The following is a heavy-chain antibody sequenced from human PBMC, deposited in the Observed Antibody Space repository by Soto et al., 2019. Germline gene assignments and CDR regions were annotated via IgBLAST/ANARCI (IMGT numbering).Heavy chain of an antibody. CDR1: GFSFSSYA. D-gene: IGHD6-13*01. CDR2: ISGSGGTT. V-gene: IGHV3-23*01. CDR3: AKDQAAAGTISRYFQH. Sequence: GGSLRLSCAASGFSFSSYAMSWVRQAPGTGLEWVSGISGSGGTTYYADSVKGRFTISRDNSKNTLYLQVNSLRVEDTAVYYCAKDQAAAGTISRYFQHWGQGTLVTVSS. J-gene: IGHJ1*01.